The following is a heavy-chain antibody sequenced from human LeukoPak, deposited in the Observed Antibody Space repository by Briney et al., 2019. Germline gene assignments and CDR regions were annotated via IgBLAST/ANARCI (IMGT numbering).Heavy chain of an antibody. J-gene: IGHJ4*02. CDR3: AKDRCSRTSCYYDY. Sequence: GGSPRLSCAASGFTFSSYGMHWVRQAPGKGLEWVAVIWYDGSNKYYADSMKGRFTISRDNSKNTLYLQMNSLRAEDTAVYYCAKDRCSRTSCYYDYWGQGTLVIVSS. V-gene: IGHV3-33*06. CDR2: IWYDGSNK. D-gene: IGHD2-2*01. CDR1: GFTFSSYG.